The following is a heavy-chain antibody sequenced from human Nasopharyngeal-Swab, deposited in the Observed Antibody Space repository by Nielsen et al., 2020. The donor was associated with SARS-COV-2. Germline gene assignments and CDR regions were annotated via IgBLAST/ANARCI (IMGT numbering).Heavy chain of an antibody. J-gene: IGHJ4*02. CDR2: IYYSGST. CDR3: ARQERQWLELQPHYFDY. Sequence: SETLSLTCTVSGGSIRSYYWSWIRQPPGKGLEWIGYIYYSGSTNYNPSLKSRVTISVDTSKNQFSLKLSSVTAADTAVYYCARQERQWLELQPHYFDYWGQGTLVTVSS. D-gene: IGHD6-19*01. CDR1: GGSIRSYY. V-gene: IGHV4-59*08.